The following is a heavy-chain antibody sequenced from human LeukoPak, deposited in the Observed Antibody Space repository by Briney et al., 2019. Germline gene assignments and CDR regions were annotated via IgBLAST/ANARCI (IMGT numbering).Heavy chain of an antibody. V-gene: IGHV1-2*02. J-gene: IGHJ2*01. CDR3: AREGKTTLLDF. Sequence: KVSCKAXGYTFTGHYMHWVRKAPGQGLEWMGWINPKSDGTKYAQNFQGRVTMTRHTSNNTAYMELSGLRSDDTAVYYCAREGKTTLLDFWGRGTLVTVSS. CDR2: INPKSDGT. CDR1: GYTFTGHY. D-gene: IGHD4-11*01.